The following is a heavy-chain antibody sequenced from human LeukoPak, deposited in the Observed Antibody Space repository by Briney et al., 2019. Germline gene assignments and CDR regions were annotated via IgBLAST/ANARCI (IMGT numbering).Heavy chain of an antibody. V-gene: IGHV3-7*01. CDR2: INEDGSEE. Sequence: GGSLRLSCAPSGFTFSRYWMSWVRQAPGKGVVWVANINEDGSEEYYVDSVRGRFTIARDNAKNSLYLQMNSLRAEDTAVYYCARAGDGTAARDYWGQGTLVTVSS. D-gene: IGHD2-15*01. J-gene: IGHJ4*02. CDR3: ARAGDGTAARDY. CDR1: GFTFSRYW.